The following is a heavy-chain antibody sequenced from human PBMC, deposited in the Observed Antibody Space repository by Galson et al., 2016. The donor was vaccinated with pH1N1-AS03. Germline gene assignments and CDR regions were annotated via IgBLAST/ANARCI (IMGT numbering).Heavy chain of an antibody. V-gene: IGHV1-69*01. D-gene: IGHD3-9*01. CDR1: GGSFNSRA. J-gene: IGHJ4*02. CDR2: IIPFFGTA. Sequence: SLKVSCRASGGSFNSRAISWVRQASGQGLEWVGGIIPFFGTANYAQKFQARVTITADESTSTAYMDLNSLKSEDTTVYYCARDRYSENNGNLYESEFWGQGSLVTVSS. CDR3: ARDRYSENNGNLYESEF.